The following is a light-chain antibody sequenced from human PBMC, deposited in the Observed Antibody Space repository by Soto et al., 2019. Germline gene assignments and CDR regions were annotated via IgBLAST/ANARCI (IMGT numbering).Light chain of an antibody. CDR1: QSISNW. J-gene: IGKJ1*01. V-gene: IGKV1-5*01. CDR3: QQYNSYSSS. CDR2: HAS. Sequence: DVQMSQPPSTLHASVGDRVTISCRASQSISNWLAWYQQKPGTAPKVLIYHASNLQSGVPSRFSGSGSGTEFTLTISSLQPDDFAAYYCQQYNSYSSSFGQGTKVDI.